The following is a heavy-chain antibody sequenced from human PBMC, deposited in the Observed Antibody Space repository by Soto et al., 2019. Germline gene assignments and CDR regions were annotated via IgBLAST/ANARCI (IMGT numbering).Heavy chain of an antibody. CDR2: IHHSGST. J-gene: IGHJ6*02. Sequence: SETLSLTCALYGASFDGYCWSWIRQSPGKGLEGIGEIHHSGSTKYNPSLKSRVPLSVDTSTKQFSLKRTSMTAADRGAYYCARGVDSWSGYVVWGHGPTVTLYS. D-gene: IGHD6-25*01. CDR1: GASFDGYC. V-gene: IGHV4-34*01. CDR3: ARGVDSWSGYVV.